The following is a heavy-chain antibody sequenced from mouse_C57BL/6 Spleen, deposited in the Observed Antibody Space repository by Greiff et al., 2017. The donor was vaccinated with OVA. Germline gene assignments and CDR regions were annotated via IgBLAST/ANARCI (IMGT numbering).Heavy chain of an antibody. CDR3: ARQTTGVATQFDY. J-gene: IGHJ2*01. D-gene: IGHD1-1*01. Sequence: EVQVVESGGDLVKPGGSLKLSCAASGFTFSSYGMSWVRQTPDKRLEWVATISSGSSYNYYPDSVKGRFTISRDNDKNTLYLQMSSLKSEDTAMYYCARQTTGVATQFDYWGQGTTLTVSS. V-gene: IGHV5-6*01. CDR1: GFTFSSYG. CDR2: ISSGSSYN.